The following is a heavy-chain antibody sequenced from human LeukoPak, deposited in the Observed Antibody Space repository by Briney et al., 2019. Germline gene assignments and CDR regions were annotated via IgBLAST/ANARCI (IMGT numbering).Heavy chain of an antibody. D-gene: IGHD3-10*01. CDR2: MKTDNDNR. J-gene: IGHJ5*02. CDR1: GYRFTDYG. CDR3: AREGGGSGSNTFDP. V-gene: IGHV1-18*01. Sequence: ASGKVCCKAAGYRFTDYGLGWWRQAPGQGLEWMGGMKTDNDNRNYAQKFQGRVTMTRYTATSTVYMELSSLRSEDTAVYHCAREGGGSGSNTFDPWGQGTLVTVSS.